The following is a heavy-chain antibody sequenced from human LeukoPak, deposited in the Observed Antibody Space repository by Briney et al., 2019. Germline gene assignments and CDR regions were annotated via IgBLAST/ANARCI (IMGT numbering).Heavy chain of an antibody. V-gene: IGHV3-48*04. CDR2: ISSTSSAI. CDR3: ARVIGSYGDSAY. CDR1: GFKFSSFS. Sequence: GGSLRLSCTASGFKFSSFSMNWARQAPGKGLVRLSYISSTSSAIYYADSVKGRFTISRDNAKNSLYLQMDSLRAEDTAIYYCARVIGSYGDSAYWGQGTLVTVSS. D-gene: IGHD3-16*01. J-gene: IGHJ4*02.